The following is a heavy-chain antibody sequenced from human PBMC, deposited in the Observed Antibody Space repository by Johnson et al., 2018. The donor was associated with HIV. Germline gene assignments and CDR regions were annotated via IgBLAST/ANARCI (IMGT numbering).Heavy chain of an antibody. J-gene: IGHJ3*02. CDR2: IKLDGSEK. D-gene: IGHD6-19*01. CDR1: GFTFGDYA. Sequence: VQLVESGGGLVQPGRSLRLSCTASGFTFGDYAMSWFRQAPGKGLEWVANIKLDGSEKYFVDSVKGRFTISRDNAKNSLYLQINSLRAEDTAVYYCARERSGWYGDAFDIWGQGTMVTVSS. V-gene: IGHV3-7*03. CDR3: ARERSGWYGDAFDI.